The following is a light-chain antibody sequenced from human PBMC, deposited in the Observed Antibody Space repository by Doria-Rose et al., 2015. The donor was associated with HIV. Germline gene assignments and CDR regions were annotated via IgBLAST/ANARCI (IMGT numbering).Light chain of an antibody. Sequence: DIRVTQSPSSLSASVGDRVTISCRASHTISNYLNWYQQRPGKAPNLLIYAASNLQSGVPSRFSGSGSGTDFTLTINSLQSEDFATYYCQQSFSTPLGTFGQGTKLEIK. CDR2: AAS. J-gene: IGKJ2*02. V-gene: IGKV1-39*01. CDR3: QQSFSTPLGT. CDR1: HTISNY.